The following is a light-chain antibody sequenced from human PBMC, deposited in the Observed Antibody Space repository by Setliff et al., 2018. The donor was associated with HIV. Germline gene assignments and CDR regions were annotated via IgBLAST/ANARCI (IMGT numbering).Light chain of an antibody. CDR3: CSYAGSDAWI. Sequence: QSALAQPASVSGSPGHSITISCTGTSSDIGEYDYVSWYQQHPGKAPKLILYAVTKRPSGVSNRFSGSKSGSTASLTISGLQTEDEADYYCCSYAGSDAWIFGGGTQLTVL. CDR1: SSDIGEYDY. J-gene: IGLJ2*01. V-gene: IGLV2-23*02. CDR2: AVT.